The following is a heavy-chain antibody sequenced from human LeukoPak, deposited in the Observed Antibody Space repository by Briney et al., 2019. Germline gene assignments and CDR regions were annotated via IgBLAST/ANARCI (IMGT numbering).Heavy chain of an antibody. J-gene: IGHJ2*01. D-gene: IGHD4-11*01. CDR1: GYTFTTYA. Sequence: ASVKVSCKASGYTFTTYAMHWVRQAPGQRLEWMGWINAGNGNTKYSQKFQGRVTITRDTFASTASMELSSLRSEDTAVYYCARDARGDYSFDLWGRGTLVTVSS. CDR2: INAGNGNT. V-gene: IGHV1-3*01. CDR3: ARDARGDYSFDL.